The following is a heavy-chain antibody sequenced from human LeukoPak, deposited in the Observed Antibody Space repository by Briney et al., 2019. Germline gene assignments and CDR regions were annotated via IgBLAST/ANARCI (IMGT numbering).Heavy chain of an antibody. CDR2: IYYSGSI. CDR3: ARGRVSSSTWYSTYYYYFYMDV. J-gene: IGHJ6*03. D-gene: IGHD1-1*01. CDR1: GGSISSYY. Sequence: SETLSLTCTVSGGSISSYYWSWIRQPPGKGLEWIGYIYYSGSINYNPSPKSRVSISVDTSKNQFSLKLRSVTAADTAVYFCARGRVSSSTWYSTYYYYFYMDVWGKGTTVTVSS. V-gene: IGHV4-59*01.